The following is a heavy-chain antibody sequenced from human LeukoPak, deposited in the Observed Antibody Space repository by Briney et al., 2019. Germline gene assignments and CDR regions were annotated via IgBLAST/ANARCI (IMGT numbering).Heavy chain of an antibody. CDR2: IWFDGSKR. CDR3: ARWGNRALDY. D-gene: IGHD7-27*01. CDR1: GFIFGGNA. Sequence: GGSLRLSCIGSGFIFGGNAIHRVRQAPGRGLEWVAVIWFDGSKRYYADSVQGRFTISRDNTKSTASLQMNSLRVEDTAVYYCARWGNRALDYWGQGTLVTVSS. V-gene: IGHV3-33*01. J-gene: IGHJ4*02.